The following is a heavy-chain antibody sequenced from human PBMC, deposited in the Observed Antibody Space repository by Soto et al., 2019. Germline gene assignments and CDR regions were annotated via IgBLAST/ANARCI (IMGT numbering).Heavy chain of an antibody. CDR2: INVGSGNT. Sequence: GASVKVSCKAAGYTFSAYIMNWVRQAPGQSLEWMGWINVGSGNTRYSQNFQGRVSITRDTSASTVYMELTGLKSEDTAMYYCARDTETLGPRANDALDIWGQGTMVTVSS. CDR3: ARDTETLGPRANDALDI. J-gene: IGHJ3*02. CDR1: GYTFSAYI. V-gene: IGHV1-3*01.